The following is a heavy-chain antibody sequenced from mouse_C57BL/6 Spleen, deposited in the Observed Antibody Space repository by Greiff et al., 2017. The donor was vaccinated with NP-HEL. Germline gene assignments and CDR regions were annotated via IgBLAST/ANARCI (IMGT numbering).Heavy chain of an antibody. J-gene: IGHJ3*01. CDR3: TTGGSSAY. D-gene: IGHD1-1*01. V-gene: IGHV14-4*01. CDR2: IDPENGDT. CDR1: GFNIKDDY. Sequence: EVQLQQSGAELVRPGASVKLSCTASGFNIKDDYMHWVKQRPEQGLEWIGWIDPENGDTEYASKFQGKATITADTSSNTAYPQLSSLTSEDTAVYYCTTGGSSAYWGQGTLVTVSA.